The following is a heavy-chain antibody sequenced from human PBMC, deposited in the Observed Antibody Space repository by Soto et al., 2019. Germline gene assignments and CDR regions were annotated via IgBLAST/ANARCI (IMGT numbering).Heavy chain of an antibody. D-gene: IGHD3-10*01. V-gene: IGHV1-18*04. Sequence: SVKVSCKASSYTFTSYGISWVRQAPGQGLEWMGWISAYNGNTNYAQKLQGRVTMTTEPSTSTAYMELRSLRSDDTAVYYCARVVGYGSGSYYNLRDAFDIWGQ. J-gene: IGHJ3*02. CDR2: ISAYNGNT. CDR3: ARVVGYGSGSYYNLRDAFDI. CDR1: SYTFTSYG.